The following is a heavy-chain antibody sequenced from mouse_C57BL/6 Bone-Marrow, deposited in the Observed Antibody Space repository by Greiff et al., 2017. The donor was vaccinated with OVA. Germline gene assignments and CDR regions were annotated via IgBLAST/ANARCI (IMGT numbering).Heavy chain of an antibody. CDR3: TRGGGRDYAMDY. Sequence: DVMLVESGEGLVKPGGSLKLSCAASGFTFSSYAMSWVRQTPEKRLEWVAYISSGGDYIYYADTVKGRFTISRDNARNTLYLQMSSLKAEDTAMYYCTRGGGRDYAMDYWGQGTSVTVSS. CDR2: ISSGGDYI. J-gene: IGHJ4*01. CDR1: GFTFSSYA. V-gene: IGHV5-9-1*02. D-gene: IGHD3-3*01.